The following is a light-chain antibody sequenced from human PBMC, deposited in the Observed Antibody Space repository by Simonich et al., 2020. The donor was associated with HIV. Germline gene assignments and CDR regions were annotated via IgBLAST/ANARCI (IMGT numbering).Light chain of an antibody. CDR1: QTISSY. CDR3: QQSFSSPWT. J-gene: IGKJ1*01. Sequence: DIQMIQSPSSLSASVGDRVTITCRASQTISSYLNWYQQKPGKDPKLLSYAASSLQSGVPSRFSGSGSGTDFTLTISSLQPEDFATYYCQQSFSSPWTFGQGTKVAIK. V-gene: IGKV1-39*01. CDR2: AAS.